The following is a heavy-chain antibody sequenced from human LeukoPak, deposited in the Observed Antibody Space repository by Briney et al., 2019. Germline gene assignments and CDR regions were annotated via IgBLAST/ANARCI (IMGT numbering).Heavy chain of an antibody. CDR3: AREIGRDGYNRSFNY. J-gene: IGHJ4*02. CDR2: IYTSGSA. D-gene: IGHD5-24*01. CDR1: GGSIISYY. Sequence: SETLSLTCTVSGGSIISYYRSWIRQPAGKGLEWLGRIYTSGSANSSPSLKGRVTMSVDASKNQFSLALSSVTAADTAVYYCAREIGRDGYNRSFNYWGQGTLVTVSS. V-gene: IGHV4-4*07.